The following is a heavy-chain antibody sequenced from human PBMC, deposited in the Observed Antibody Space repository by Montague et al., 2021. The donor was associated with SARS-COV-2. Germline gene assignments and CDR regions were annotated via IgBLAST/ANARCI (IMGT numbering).Heavy chain of an antibody. V-gene: IGHV5-51*01. CDR2: IYPGDSDI. Sequence: QSGAEVKKPGESLKISCKGSGYSFTSYWIGWARQMPGKGLEWMGFIYPGDSDIRYSPSFQGQVNISADKSISTAYLQWSSLKASDTAMYYCARLSSWTQYNWFDPWGQGNLVTVSS. CDR3: ARLSSWTQYNWFDP. J-gene: IGHJ5*02. D-gene: IGHD2-15*01. CDR1: GYSFTSYW.